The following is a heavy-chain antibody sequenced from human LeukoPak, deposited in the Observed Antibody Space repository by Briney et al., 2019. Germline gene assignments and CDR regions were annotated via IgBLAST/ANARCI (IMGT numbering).Heavy chain of an antibody. Sequence: GGSLRLSCAASGITFSSHWMSWVRQAAGKGLEWVANIKQDGSEKYYVDSVKGRFTISRDNAKNSLYLQMNSLRAEDTAVYYCARTLGPGSSYGYYYGMDVWGQGTTVTVSS. CDR2: IKQDGSEK. V-gene: IGHV3-7*01. CDR1: GITFSSHW. D-gene: IGHD3-10*01. J-gene: IGHJ6*02. CDR3: ARTLGPGSSYGYYYGMDV.